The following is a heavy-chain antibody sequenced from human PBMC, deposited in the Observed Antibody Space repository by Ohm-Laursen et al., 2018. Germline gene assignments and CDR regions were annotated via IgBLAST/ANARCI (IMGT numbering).Heavy chain of an antibody. CDR2: IDWDDDK. J-gene: IGHJ4*02. D-gene: IGHD6-19*01. CDR3: ARIVAGPDYFDY. V-gene: IGHV2-70*11. Sequence: TQTLTLTYTFSGFSLSTSRMCVNWIRQPPGKALEWLARIDWDDDKYYSTSLKTRLTISKDTSKNQVVLTMTNMDPVDTATYYCARIVAGPDYFDYWGQGILVTVSS. CDR1: GFSLSTSRMC.